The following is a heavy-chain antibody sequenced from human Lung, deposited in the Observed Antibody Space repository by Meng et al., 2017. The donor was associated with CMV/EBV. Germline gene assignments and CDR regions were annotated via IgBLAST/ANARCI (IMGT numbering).Heavy chain of an antibody. J-gene: IGHJ4*02. CDR3: ARDIKSGRVGFDD. V-gene: IGHV3-11*04. CDR1: GFTFSEYF. CDR2: ISPTSTTV. Sequence: GGSLRLXXAASGFTFSEYFMAWIRQTPGKGLEWVSYISPTSTTVFYAESVRGRSTVSRDNAKNSLLLQMDSLRADDTAVYYCARDIKSGRVGFDDWSQGTXVTVSS.